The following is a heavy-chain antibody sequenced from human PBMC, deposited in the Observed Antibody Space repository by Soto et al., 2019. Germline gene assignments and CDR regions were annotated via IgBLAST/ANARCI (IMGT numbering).Heavy chain of an antibody. Sequence: HVQLQESGPGLVEPSQTLSLTCTVSGDSITTGGFYWNWIRQHPDKGLEWIGYIYSGGSTVYLPSLKSRLTMSLDTSNNQFSLNLRSVTAADTAVYFCAREPPRSCTGSKCLYYFGQWGKGTLVTVSS. CDR1: GDSITTGGFY. D-gene: IGHD3-10*01. J-gene: IGHJ4*02. V-gene: IGHV4-31*03. CDR3: AREPPRSCTGSKCLYYFGQ. CDR2: IYSGGST.